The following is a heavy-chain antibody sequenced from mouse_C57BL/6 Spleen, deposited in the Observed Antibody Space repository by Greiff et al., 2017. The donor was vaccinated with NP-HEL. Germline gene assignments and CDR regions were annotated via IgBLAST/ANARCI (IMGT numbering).Heavy chain of an antibody. CDR3: ARSGYGNYDAY. CDR2: INPGRGGT. J-gene: IGHJ3*01. V-gene: IGHV1-54*01. CDR1: GYAFTNYL. Sequence: QVQLQQSGAELVRPGTSVTVSCTASGYAFTNYLIEWVKQRPGQGLEWIGVINPGRGGTNYNEKFKGKATLTADKSSSTAYMQLSSLTSEDSAVYFCARSGYGNYDAYWGQGTLVTVSA. D-gene: IGHD2-10*02.